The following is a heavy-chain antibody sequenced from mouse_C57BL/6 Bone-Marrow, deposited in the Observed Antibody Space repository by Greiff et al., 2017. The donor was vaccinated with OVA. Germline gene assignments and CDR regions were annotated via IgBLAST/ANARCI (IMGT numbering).Heavy chain of an antibody. D-gene: IGHD2-14*01. CDR3: AGREYCGYRGAFAY. CDR2: IDPSDSET. J-gene: IGHJ3*01. V-gene: IGHV1-52*01. Sequence: QVQLQQPGAELVRPGSSVKLSCKASGYTFTSYWMQWVKQRPRQGLEWIGNIDPSDSETHYNQKFKDKATLTVDKSSSTAYMQLSSLTSEDSAVYYCAGREYCGYRGAFAYWGQGTLVTVS. CDR1: GYTFTSYW.